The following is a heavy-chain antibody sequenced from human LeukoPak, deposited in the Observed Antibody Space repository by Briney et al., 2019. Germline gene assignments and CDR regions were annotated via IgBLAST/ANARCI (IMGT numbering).Heavy chain of an antibody. CDR1: GFTFSSYW. V-gene: IGHV3-7*01. CDR2: IKRDGSEK. CDR3: ARDVGSSGWYAKRYNWFDP. D-gene: IGHD6-19*01. Sequence: GGSLRVSCAASGFTFSSYWMSWVRQAPGKGLEWVANIKRDGSEKYYVDSVKGRFTISRDNAKNSLYLQMNSLRAEDTAVYYCARDVGSSGWYAKRYNWFDPWGQGTLVTVSS. J-gene: IGHJ5*02.